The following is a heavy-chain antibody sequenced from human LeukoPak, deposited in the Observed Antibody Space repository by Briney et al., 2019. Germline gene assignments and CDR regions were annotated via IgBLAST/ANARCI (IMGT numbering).Heavy chain of an antibody. V-gene: IGHV3-23*01. D-gene: IGHD3-10*01. CDR1: GFTFSNYG. Sequence: PGGSLRLSCAASGFTFSNYGMSWVRQAPGKELEWVSGISGSGNSIYYADSVKGRFTISRDNSRNTLFLQMNSLRAEDTAVYYCAKNYGSGSSVKYYYYMDVWGKGTTVTVSS. CDR2: ISGSGNSI. CDR3: AKNYGSGSSVKYYYYMDV. J-gene: IGHJ6*03.